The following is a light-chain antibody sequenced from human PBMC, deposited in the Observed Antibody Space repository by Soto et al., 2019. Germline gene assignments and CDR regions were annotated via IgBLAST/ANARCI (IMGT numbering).Light chain of an antibody. V-gene: IGLV2-14*01. CDR3: SSCTSSSTLVV. Sequence: QSALTQPASVSGSPGQSITISCSETSSDVGGYNYVSWYQQQPGKAPKLMIYDVNNRPSGVSNRFSGSKSGNTASLTISGLQAQDEADYYCSSCTSSSTLVVFGGGTKVTVL. CDR2: DVN. CDR1: SSDVGGYNY. J-gene: IGLJ2*01.